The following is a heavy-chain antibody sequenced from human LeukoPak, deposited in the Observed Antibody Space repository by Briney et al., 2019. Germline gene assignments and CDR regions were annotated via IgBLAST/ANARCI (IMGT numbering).Heavy chain of an antibody. CDR3: ARHRTGSYPVGFDP. J-gene: IGHJ5*02. CDR2: IYYSGST. Sequence: SETLSLTCTVSGGSIGSIVYYWAWIRQPPGKGLEWIGSIYYSGSTYYNPSLKSRLSISVGTSKNQFSLKLSSVTAADTAVYYCARHRTGSYPVGFDPWGQGTLVTVSS. CDR1: GGSIGSIVYY. D-gene: IGHD1-26*01. V-gene: IGHV4-39*01.